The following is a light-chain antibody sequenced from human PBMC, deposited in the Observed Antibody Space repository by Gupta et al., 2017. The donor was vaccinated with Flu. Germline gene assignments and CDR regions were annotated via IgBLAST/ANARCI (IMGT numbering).Light chain of an antibody. CDR2: EVS. J-gene: IGLJ1*01. V-gene: IGLV2-14*01. CDR3: SSYTSSQRV. Sequence: QSALTQPASVSGSPGQSITISCTGTSSDVGGYNYVSWYQQHPGKAPKLMIYEVSNRPPGVSNRFSGSKSGNTASLTISGLQAEDEDDYYCSSYTSSQRVFGTGTKFTVL. CDR1: SSDVGGYNY.